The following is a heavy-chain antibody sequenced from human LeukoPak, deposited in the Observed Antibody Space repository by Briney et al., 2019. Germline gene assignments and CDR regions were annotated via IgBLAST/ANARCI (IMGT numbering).Heavy chain of an antibody. J-gene: IGHJ4*02. CDR1: GFTFSSYA. CDR2: ISGSGGST. CDR3: ARPGWVLVTATFLDY. V-gene: IGHV3-23*01. D-gene: IGHD2-15*01. Sequence: PGGSLRLSCAASGFTFSSYAMSWVRQAPGKGLEWVSTISGSGGSTYYADSVKGRFTLSRDNSKNTLYLQMNSLRAEDTAVYYCARPGWVLVTATFLDYWGQGTLVTVSS.